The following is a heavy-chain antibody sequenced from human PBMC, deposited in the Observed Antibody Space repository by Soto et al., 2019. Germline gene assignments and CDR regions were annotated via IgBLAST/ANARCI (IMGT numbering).Heavy chain of an antibody. CDR1: GGTFSSYA. D-gene: IGHD2-15*01. CDR3: ARGSGGSSYYYYGMDV. J-gene: IGHJ6*02. CDR2: IIPIFGTT. Sequence: QVQLVQSGAEVKKPGSSVKVSCKASGGTFSSYAINWVRQAPGQGLEWMGGIIPIFGTTNYAQKFQGRVTSTAEESTSTVYMELSSLRSEDTAVYYCARGSGGSSYYYYGMDVWGQGTTVTVSS. V-gene: IGHV1-69*12.